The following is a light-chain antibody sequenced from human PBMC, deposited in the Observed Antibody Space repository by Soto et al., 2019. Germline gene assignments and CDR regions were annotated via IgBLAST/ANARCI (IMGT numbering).Light chain of an antibody. CDR3: QQYDSPIWT. CDR1: RTVSTGQ. V-gene: IGKV3-20*01. J-gene: IGKJ1*01. CDR2: STS. Sequence: ETVLTQSPGTLSLSPGERATLSCRASRTVSTGQLTWYQLKPGQAPRLLIYSTSSRATDIPDRFSGSGSGTDFTLTISRLEPEDFAVYYCQQYDSPIWTFGQGTKVEIK.